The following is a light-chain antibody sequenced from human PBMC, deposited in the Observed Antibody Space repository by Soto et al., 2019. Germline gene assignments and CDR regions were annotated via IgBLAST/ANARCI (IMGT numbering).Light chain of an antibody. Sequence: QSVLTQPPLVSGAPGQRVTISCTGSSSNIGAGYDVHWYQQLPGTAPKLLIYGNSNRPSGVPDRFSGSKSGTSASLAITGLQAEDEADYYCQSYDGSLSGSRVFGTGTKVTGL. J-gene: IGLJ1*01. V-gene: IGLV1-40*01. CDR2: GNS. CDR1: SSNIGAGYD. CDR3: QSYDGSLSGSRV.